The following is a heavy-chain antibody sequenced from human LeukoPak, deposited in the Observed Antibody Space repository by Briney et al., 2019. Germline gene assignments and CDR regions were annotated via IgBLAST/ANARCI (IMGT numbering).Heavy chain of an antibody. Sequence: ASVKVSCKVSGYTLTELSMHWVRQAPGKGLEWMGGFDPEDGETIYAQKFQGRVTMTEDTSTDTAYVELSSLRSGDTAVYYCATMPATGTLVIFVFDYWGQGTLVTVSS. D-gene: IGHD1-7*01. CDR1: GYTLTELS. CDR2: FDPEDGET. CDR3: ATMPATGTLVIFVFDY. V-gene: IGHV1-24*01. J-gene: IGHJ4*02.